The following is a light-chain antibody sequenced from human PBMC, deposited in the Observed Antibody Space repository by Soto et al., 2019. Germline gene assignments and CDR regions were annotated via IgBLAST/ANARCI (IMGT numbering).Light chain of an antibody. CDR3: QSYDSDLSANV. CDR1: SSSIGAGFD. V-gene: IGLV1-40*01. CDR2: VNN. J-gene: IGLJ1*01. Sequence: QSVLTQPPSVSGAPGQRVTISCTGSSSSIGAGFDVHWYQQLPGTAPKLLIYVNNNRPSGVPDRFSGSKSDTAASLAITGLQAEDEADYYCQSYDSDLSANVFGTGTKVTVL.